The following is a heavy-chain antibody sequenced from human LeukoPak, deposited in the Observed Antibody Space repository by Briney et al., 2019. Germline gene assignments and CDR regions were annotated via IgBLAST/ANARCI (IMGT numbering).Heavy chain of an antibody. D-gene: IGHD6-13*01. V-gene: IGHV4-59*11. J-gene: IGHJ4*02. Sequence: PSETLSLTCTVSGGSISSHYWSWIRQPPGKGLEWIGYIYYSGSTNYNPSLKSRVTISVDTSKNQFSLKLSSVTAADTAVYYCARHIAAAGSDYWGQGTLVTVSS. CDR3: ARHIAAAGSDY. CDR1: GGSISSHY. CDR2: IYYSGST.